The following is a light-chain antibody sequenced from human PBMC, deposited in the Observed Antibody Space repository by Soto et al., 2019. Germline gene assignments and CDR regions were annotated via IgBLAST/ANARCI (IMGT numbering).Light chain of an antibody. J-gene: IGLJ2*01. Sequence: QSVLTQPPSVSGDPGQSVTIACTGSSSNFGAGYDVHGYQQLPGTAPKLLIYGSSNRPSGVPARFSGSKSGTSASLAITGLQAEYEADYYCQSFDGIRGGVIFGGGTKLTVL. V-gene: IGLV1-40*01. CDR2: GSS. CDR1: SSNFGAGYD. CDR3: QSFDGIRGGVI.